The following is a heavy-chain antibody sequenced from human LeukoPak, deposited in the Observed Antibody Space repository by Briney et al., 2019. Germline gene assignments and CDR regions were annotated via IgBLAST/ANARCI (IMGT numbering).Heavy chain of an antibody. Sequence: PGGSLRLSCAASGFTFSSYGMSWVRQPPGKGLEWIGSIYHSGSTYSNPSLKSRVTISVDTSKNQFSLNLSSVTAADTAVYYCARVDWLANYYYYMDVWGKGTTVTVSS. CDR3: ARVDWLANYYYYMDV. CDR2: IYHSGST. J-gene: IGHJ6*03. CDR1: GFTFSSYG. V-gene: IGHV4-38-2*01. D-gene: IGHD2-21*01.